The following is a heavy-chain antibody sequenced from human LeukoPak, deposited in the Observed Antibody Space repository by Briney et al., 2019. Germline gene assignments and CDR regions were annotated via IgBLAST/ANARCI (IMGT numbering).Heavy chain of an antibody. J-gene: IGHJ4*02. CDR2: INAGNGNT. V-gene: IGHV1-3*01. CDR3: ARDHGLSSTSCCHFDY. D-gene: IGHD2-2*01. CDR1: GYTFTSYG. Sequence: ASVKVSCKASGYTFTSYGISWVRQAPGQRLEWMGWINAGNGNTKYSQKFQGRVTITRDTSASTAYMELSSLRSEDTAVYYCARDHGLSSTSCCHFDYWGQGTLVTVSS.